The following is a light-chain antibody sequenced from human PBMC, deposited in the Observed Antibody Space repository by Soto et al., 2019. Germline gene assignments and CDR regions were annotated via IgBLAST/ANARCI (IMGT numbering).Light chain of an antibody. CDR2: EAL. CDR1: RSISTY. J-gene: IGKJ1*01. Sequence: ETVLTQSPATLSLSPGERATLSCRASRSISTYLAWYQQKPGQAPRLLIYEALNRATGIPARFSGSGSGTDFTLTISSLEPEDFAVYYCQQYDNWPQTFGQGTRWIS. CDR3: QQYDNWPQT. V-gene: IGKV3-11*01.